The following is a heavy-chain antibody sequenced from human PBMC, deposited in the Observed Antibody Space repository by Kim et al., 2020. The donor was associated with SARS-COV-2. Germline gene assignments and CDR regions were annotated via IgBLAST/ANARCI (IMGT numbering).Heavy chain of an antibody. D-gene: IGHD3-10*01. CDR3: ARGVVGLLWSGVSYMDV. CDR1: GYTFTSYD. J-gene: IGHJ6*03. Sequence: ASVKVSCKASGYTFTSYDIHWVRQATGQGLEWMGWMNPCSGNTGYAQKFQGRVTMTRNTSISTAYMELSSLRSEDTAGYYCARGVVGLLWSGVSYMDVWGKGTPVTVSS. CDR2: MNPCSGNT. V-gene: IGHV1-8*02.